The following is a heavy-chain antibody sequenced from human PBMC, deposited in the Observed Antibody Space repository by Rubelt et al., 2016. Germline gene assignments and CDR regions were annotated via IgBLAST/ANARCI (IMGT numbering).Heavy chain of an antibody. D-gene: IGHD6-13*01. CDR2: INHSGST. J-gene: IGHJ5*02. V-gene: IGHV4-34*01. CDR3: ARERQQLEYNWFDP. Sequence: QVQLQQWGAGLLKPSETLSLTCAVYGGSFSGYYWSWIRQPPGKGLEWIGEINHSGSTNYNPSLKSRVTISVKTSKNQFSLKLSSVTAADTAVYYGARERQQLEYNWFDPWGQGTLVTVSS. CDR1: GGSFSGYY.